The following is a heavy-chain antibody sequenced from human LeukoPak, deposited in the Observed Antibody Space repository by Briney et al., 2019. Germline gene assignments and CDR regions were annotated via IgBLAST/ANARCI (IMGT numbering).Heavy chain of an antibody. J-gene: IGHJ4*02. CDR1: GFTFSSYS. Sequence: GGSLRLSCAASGFTFSSYSMNRVRQAPGKGLEWVSSISSSSSYIYYADSVKGRFTISRDNAKNSLYLQMNSLRAEDTAVYYCARGGHGSGSYYMAYWGQGTLVTVSS. V-gene: IGHV3-21*01. CDR2: ISSSSSYI. D-gene: IGHD3-10*01. CDR3: ARGGHGSGSYYMAY.